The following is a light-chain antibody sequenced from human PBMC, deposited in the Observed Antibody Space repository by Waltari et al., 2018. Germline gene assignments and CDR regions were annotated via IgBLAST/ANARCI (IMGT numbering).Light chain of an antibody. CDR2: DAS. CDR1: QSVTTD. CDR3: HQRSNWPLT. Sequence: EVVFTQSPATLSLSPGDRATLSCRASQSVTTDLAWYQQRRGQAPRPLIYDASARATGIPARFSGSGSGTDFTLTISGLEPEDFAVYYCHQRSNWPLTFGPGTKVDFK. V-gene: IGKV3-11*01. J-gene: IGKJ3*01.